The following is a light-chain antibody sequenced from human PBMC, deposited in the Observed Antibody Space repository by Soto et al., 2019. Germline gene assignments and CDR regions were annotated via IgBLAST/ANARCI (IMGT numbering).Light chain of an antibody. CDR3: QQYDNLPWT. CDR1: QGIRND. J-gene: IGKJ1*01. Sequence: DIQMTQSPSSLSASVGDRVTITCRASQGIRNDLGWYQQKPGKAPKLLIYDASNLETGVPSRFSGSGSGTDFTFTISSLQPEDIATYYCQQYDNLPWTFGQGTKVDI. V-gene: IGKV1-33*01. CDR2: DAS.